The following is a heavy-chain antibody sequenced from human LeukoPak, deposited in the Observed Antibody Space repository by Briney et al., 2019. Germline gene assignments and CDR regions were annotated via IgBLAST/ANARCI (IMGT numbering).Heavy chain of an antibody. J-gene: IGHJ4*02. CDR3: ARDSQNYYDSSGYPDY. CDR2: INPSGGST. V-gene: IGHV1-46*01. D-gene: IGHD3-22*01. CDR1: GYTFTSYY. Sequence: PWASVKVSCKASGYTFTSYYMHWVRQAPGQGLEWMGIINPSGGSTSYAQKFRGRVTMTRDTSTSTVYMELSSLRSEDTAVYYCARDSQNYYDSSGYPDYWGQGTLVTVSS.